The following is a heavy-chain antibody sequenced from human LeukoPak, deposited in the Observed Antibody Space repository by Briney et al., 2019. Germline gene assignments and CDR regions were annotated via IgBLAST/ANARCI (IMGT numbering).Heavy chain of an antibody. D-gene: IGHD3/OR15-3a*01. CDR2: IRDSGEA. Sequence: GGSLRLSCAVSGFRVSDYYVSWVRQAPGKGLEWVGLIRDSGEAFYADFARGRFAISRDESENTLYLQMNSLRVEDTAVYFCARDRAANQDWVEFDPWGQGTPVIVSS. CDR1: GFRVSDYY. CDR3: ARDRAANQDWVEFDP. V-gene: IGHV3-66*03. J-gene: IGHJ5*02.